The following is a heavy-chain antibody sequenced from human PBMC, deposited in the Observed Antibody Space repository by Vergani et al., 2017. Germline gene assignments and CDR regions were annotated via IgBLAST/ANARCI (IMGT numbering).Heavy chain of an antibody. CDR1: GFTFSSYA. D-gene: IGHD3-3*01. Sequence: EVQLVESGGGLVQPGGSLRLSCAASGFTFSSYAMHWVRQAPGKGLEYVSAISSNGGSTYYANSVKGRFTISRDNSKNTLYLQMGSLRAEDMAVYYCARDGQITSFGVVPPYYYYYMDVWGKGP. V-gene: IGHV3-64*01. CDR3: ARDGQITSFGVVPPYYYYYMDV. CDR2: ISSNGGST. J-gene: IGHJ6*03.